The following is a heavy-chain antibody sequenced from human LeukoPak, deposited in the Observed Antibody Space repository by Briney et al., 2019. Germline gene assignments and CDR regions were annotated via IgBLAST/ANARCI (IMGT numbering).Heavy chain of an antibody. CDR2: IIPIFGIA. J-gene: IGHJ6*02. CDR1: AGTFSSYA. D-gene: IGHD5-24*01. Sequence: SVKVSCKASAGTFSSYAISWVGQAPGQGGEWMGGIIPIFGIANDAQKFQGRVTITADKSTSTAYMELSSLRSEDTAVYYCARDNGEGDGYNSFFSGYYGMDVWGQGTTVTVSS. V-gene: IGHV1-69*17. CDR3: ARDNGEGDGYNSFFSGYYGMDV.